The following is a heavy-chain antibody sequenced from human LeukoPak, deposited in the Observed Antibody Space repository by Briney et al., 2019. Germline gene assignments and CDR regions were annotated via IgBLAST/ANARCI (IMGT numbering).Heavy chain of an antibody. V-gene: IGHV1-69*05. CDR1: GGTFSSYA. J-gene: IGHJ3*02. Sequence: GGSLRLSCAASGGTFSSYAISWVRQAPGQGLEWMGGIIPIFGTANYAQKFQGRVTITTDESTSTAYMELSSLRSEDTAVYYCARDGDSSGYQMAFDIWGQGTMVTVSS. CDR3: ARDGDSSGYQMAFDI. D-gene: IGHD3-22*01. CDR2: IIPIFGTA.